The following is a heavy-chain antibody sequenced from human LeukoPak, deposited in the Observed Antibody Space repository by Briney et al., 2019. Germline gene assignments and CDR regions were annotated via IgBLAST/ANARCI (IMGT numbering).Heavy chain of an antibody. CDR3: AKDISGTYLAALDY. J-gene: IGHJ4*02. V-gene: IGHV3-9*01. CDR2: ISWNSDTI. CDR1: GFSFDDYA. Sequence: GRSLRLSCAASGFSFDDYAMHWVRQTPGKGLEWVSVISWNSDTIGYADSVKGRFTISRDNAKNSLYLQMNSLRGEDTALYYCAKDISGTYLAALDYWGQGTLVTVSS. D-gene: IGHD1-26*01.